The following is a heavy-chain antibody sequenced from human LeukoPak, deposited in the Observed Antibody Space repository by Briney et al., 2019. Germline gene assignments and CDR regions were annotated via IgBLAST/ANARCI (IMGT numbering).Heavy chain of an antibody. D-gene: IGHD2-21*01. CDR3: ARRLLKDRNWFDP. CDR2: INHSGST. V-gene: IGHV4-34*01. Sequence: PSETLSLTCAVYGGSFSGYYLRWIRQPPGKGLEWIGEINHSGSTNYNPSLKTRVTIPVATSNNKSSLKLTSVTAAGTAVYYCARRLLKDRNWFDPWGQGTLVTVSS. J-gene: IGHJ5*02. CDR1: GGSFSGYY.